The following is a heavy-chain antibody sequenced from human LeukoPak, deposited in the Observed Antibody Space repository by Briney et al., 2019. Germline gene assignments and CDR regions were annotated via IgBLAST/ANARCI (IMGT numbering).Heavy chain of an antibody. V-gene: IGHV4-39*07. CDR1: GGSISSSTYY. CDR2: INHSGST. D-gene: IGHD3-3*01. Sequence: SETLSLTCAVSGGSISSSTYYWGWIRQPPGKGLEWIGEINHSGSTNYNPSLKSRVTISVDTSKNQFSLKLSSVTAADTAVYYCARGRGKQIRFAKSNWLDPWGQGTLVTVSS. J-gene: IGHJ5*02. CDR3: ARGRGKQIRFAKSNWLDP.